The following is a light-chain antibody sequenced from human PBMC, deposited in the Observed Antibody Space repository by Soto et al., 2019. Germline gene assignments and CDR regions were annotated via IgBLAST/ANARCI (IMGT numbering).Light chain of an antibody. CDR3: QQRSNWPIT. V-gene: IGKV3-11*01. Sequence: LTLSPATRATLSCGASQSVSGSLAWYQQKPGQAPRLLIFDASSRATGFPARFSGSGSGTDFTLTISSLEPEDFAVYYCQQRSNWPITFGQGTRLEIK. CDR2: DAS. J-gene: IGKJ5*01. CDR1: QSVSGS.